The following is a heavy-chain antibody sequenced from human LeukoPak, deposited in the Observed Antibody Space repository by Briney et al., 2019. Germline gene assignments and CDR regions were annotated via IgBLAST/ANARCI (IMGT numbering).Heavy chain of an antibody. J-gene: IGHJ4*02. V-gene: IGHV3-23*01. D-gene: IGHD6-13*01. Sequence: GGSLRLSCAASGFTFGSSAMSWVRQAPGKGPEWVSTFSRSGPDTYYADSVKGRFTIFRDNSKSTLYLQMNSLRAEDTAVYYCAKGSLGSWYYFDYWGQGTLVTVSS. CDR3: AKGSLGSWYYFDY. CDR1: GFTFGSSA. CDR2: FSRSGPDT.